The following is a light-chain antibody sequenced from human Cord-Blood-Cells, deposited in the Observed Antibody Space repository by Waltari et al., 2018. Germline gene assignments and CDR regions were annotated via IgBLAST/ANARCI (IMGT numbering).Light chain of an antibody. J-gene: IGKJ5*01. CDR2: DAS. Sequence: DIQMTQCPYSLSVSVGDRVTVNCPASQDISNYLNWYQQKPGKAPKLLIYDASNLETGVPSRFSGSGSGTAFTFTISSLQPEDSATYYCQQYDNLPITFGQGTRLEIK. V-gene: IGKV1-33*01. CDR3: QQYDNLPIT. CDR1: QDISNY.